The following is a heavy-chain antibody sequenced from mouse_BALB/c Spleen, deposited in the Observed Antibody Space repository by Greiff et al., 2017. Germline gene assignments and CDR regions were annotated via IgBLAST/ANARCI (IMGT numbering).Heavy chain of an antibody. CDR2: ILPGSGST. CDR3: ARASAWFAY. Sequence: LMEPGASVKISCKATGYTFSSYWIEWVKQRPGHGLEWIGEILPGSGSTNYNEKFKGKATFTADTSSNTAYMQLSSLTSEDSAVYYCARASAWFAYWGQGTLVTVSA. CDR1: GYTFSSYW. J-gene: IGHJ3*01. D-gene: IGHD3-1*01. V-gene: IGHV1-9*01.